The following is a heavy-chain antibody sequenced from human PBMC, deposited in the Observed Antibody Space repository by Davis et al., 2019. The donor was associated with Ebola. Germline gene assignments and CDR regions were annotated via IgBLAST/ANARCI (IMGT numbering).Heavy chain of an antibody. CDR1: GFTFSSYG. J-gene: IGHJ4*02. Sequence: GESLKISCAASGFTFSSYGMHWARQAPGKGLEWVAVISYDGSNKYYADSVKGRFTISRDNSKNTLYLQMNSLRAEDTAVYYCAKDPGGGFGESTHFDYWGQGTLVTVSS. CDR2: ISYDGSNK. CDR3: AKDPGGGFGESTHFDY. V-gene: IGHV3-30*18. D-gene: IGHD3-10*01.